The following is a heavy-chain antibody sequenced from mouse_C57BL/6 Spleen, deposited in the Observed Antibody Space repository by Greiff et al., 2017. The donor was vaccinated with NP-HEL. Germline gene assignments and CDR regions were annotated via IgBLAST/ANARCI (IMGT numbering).Heavy chain of an antibody. Sequence: VQLQQSGAELVRPGASVTLSCKASGYTFTDYEMHWVKQTPVHGLEWIGAIDPETGGTAYHQKFKGKAILTADKSSSTAYMELRSLTSEDSAVYYCTRGPEVIDYWGQGTSLTVSS. CDR3: TRGPEVIDY. V-gene: IGHV1-15*01. CDR1: GYTFTDYE. CDR2: IDPETGGT. J-gene: IGHJ2*02.